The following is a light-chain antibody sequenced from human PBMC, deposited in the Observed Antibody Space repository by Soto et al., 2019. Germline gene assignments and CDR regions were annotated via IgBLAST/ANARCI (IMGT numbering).Light chain of an antibody. CDR2: DAS. Sequence: EIVLTQSPATLSLSPGERATLSCRASQGVSSYLAWYQQKPGQAPRLLIYDASNRATGVPARFSGSGSGTDFTLTVSSLQSEDFAVYYCQQYYNWPPWTFGLGTKVDIK. CDR3: QQYYNWPPWT. CDR1: QGVSSY. J-gene: IGKJ1*01. V-gene: IGKV3-15*01.